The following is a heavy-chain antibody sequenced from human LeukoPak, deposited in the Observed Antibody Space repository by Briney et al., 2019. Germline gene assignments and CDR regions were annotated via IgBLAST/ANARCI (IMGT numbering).Heavy chain of an antibody. CDR3: ARDSGAATNFDN. CDR1: GFTFSSYW. D-gene: IGHD5-24*01. J-gene: IGHJ4*02. V-gene: IGHV3-7*01. Sequence: GGSLRLSRAASGFTFSSYWMSWVRQAPGKGLEWVANIKQDGSEKFYVDSVKGRFTISRDNAKNSLYLQMNSLRAEDTSVYYCARDSGAATNFDNWGQGTLVTVSS. CDR2: IKQDGSEK.